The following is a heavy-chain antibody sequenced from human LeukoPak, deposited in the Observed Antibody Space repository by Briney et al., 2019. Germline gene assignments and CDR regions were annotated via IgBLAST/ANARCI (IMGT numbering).Heavy chain of an antibody. Sequence: GGSLRLSCAASGFTFSSYSMMWVRQAPGKGLEWVSIIFGNGDTTYYADSVKGRFTVSRDNSKDTLYLQMNDLRPDDTAIYYCAKRNTMVRGGPCFDYWGQGLLVTVSS. CDR2: IFGNGDTT. V-gene: IGHV3-23*01. CDR3: AKRNTMVRGGPCFDY. J-gene: IGHJ4*02. CDR1: GFTFSSYS. D-gene: IGHD3-10*01.